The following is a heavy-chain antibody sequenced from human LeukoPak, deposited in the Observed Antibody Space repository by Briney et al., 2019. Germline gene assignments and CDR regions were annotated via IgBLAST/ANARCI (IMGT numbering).Heavy chain of an antibody. Sequence: ASVKVSCKASGYTFTSYYVHWVRQAPGQGLEWMGVINPSTSSTSYAQKFQGRVTMTRDTSTSTVYMELSSLRSEDTAVYYCARDQHYQLPFDYWGRGTLVTVSS. J-gene: IGHJ4*02. D-gene: IGHD2-2*01. CDR2: INPSTSST. V-gene: IGHV1-46*01. CDR3: ARDQHYQLPFDY. CDR1: GYTFTSYY.